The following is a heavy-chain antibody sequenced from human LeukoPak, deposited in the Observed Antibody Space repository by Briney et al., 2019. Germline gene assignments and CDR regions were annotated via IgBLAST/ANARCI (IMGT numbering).Heavy chain of an antibody. D-gene: IGHD6-6*01. CDR2: IYSGGST. V-gene: IGHV3-66*02. CDR3: ATGPHSSSWFDD. J-gene: IGHJ4*02. CDR1: GFTVSSNY. Sequence: GGSLRLSCAASGFTVSSNYMSWVGQAPPKGLGWVSVIYSGGSTYYADSVKGRFAISRDNSKNTQYLQMISLIAEDTAVYYCATGPHSSSWFDDWGQGTLVTVSS.